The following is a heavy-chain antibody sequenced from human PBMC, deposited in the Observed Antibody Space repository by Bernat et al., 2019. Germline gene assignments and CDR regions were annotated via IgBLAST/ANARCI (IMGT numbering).Heavy chain of an antibody. Sequence: QVQLVESGGGVVQPGRSLRLSCAASGFTFSSYGMHWVRQAPGKGLEWVAVIWYDGSNKYYADSVKGRFTISRDNSKNTLYLQMNSLRAEDTAVYYCARDQGGWLANYYCYDMDVWGQGTTVTVSS. CDR3: ARDQGGWLANYYCYDMDV. CDR1: GFTFSSYG. D-gene: IGHD6-19*01. J-gene: IGHJ6*02. CDR2: IWYDGSNK. V-gene: IGHV3-33*01.